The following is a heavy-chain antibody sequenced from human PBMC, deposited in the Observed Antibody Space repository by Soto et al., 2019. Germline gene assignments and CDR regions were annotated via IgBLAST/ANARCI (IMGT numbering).Heavy chain of an antibody. J-gene: IGHJ4*01. CDR1: GYTFSKYG. Sequence: GASVKVSCKASGYTFSKYGISWVRQAPGQGLEWMGWISAYNGKINYAREFQGRLTVTSDTSTGTAYMELRNLRYDDTAVYYCARGGGGWDLLTALYDYWGQGTLVTVSS. V-gene: IGHV1-18*01. CDR3: ARGGGGWDLLTALYDY. D-gene: IGHD1-26*01. CDR2: ISAYNGKI.